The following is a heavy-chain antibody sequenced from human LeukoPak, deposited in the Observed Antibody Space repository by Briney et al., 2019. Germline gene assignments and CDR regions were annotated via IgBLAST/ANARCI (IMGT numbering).Heavy chain of an antibody. CDR1: GFIFSSYG. V-gene: IGHV3-33*01. CDR2: IWHDGSNK. Sequence: PGESLKISCAASGFIFSSYGIHWVRQAPGKGLEWVAVIWHDGSNKYYADSVKGRFTISRDNSKNTLFLQMNSLRAEDTAVYFCARDYLVGANVEYYFDSWGQGTLVTVSS. D-gene: IGHD1-26*01. J-gene: IGHJ4*02. CDR3: ARDYLVGANVEYYFDS.